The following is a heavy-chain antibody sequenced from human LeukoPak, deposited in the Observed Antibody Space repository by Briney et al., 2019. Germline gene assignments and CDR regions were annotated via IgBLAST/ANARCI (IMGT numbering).Heavy chain of an antibody. V-gene: IGHV1-2*02. D-gene: IGHD3-9*01. CDR1: GYTFTGYY. Sequence: ASVKVSCKASGYTFTGYYMHWVRQAPGQGLEWMGWINPNSGGSNYAQKFQGRVTMTRDTSISTAYMELSRLRSDDTAVYYCARDYYDILTGYLNNWGQGTLVTVSS. CDR3: ARDYYDILTGYLNN. CDR2: INPNSGGS. J-gene: IGHJ4*02.